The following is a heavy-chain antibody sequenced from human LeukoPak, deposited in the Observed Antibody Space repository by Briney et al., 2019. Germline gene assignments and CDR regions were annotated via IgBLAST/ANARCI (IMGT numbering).Heavy chain of an antibody. J-gene: IGHJ4*02. CDR1: GGSISNSRYY. CDR2: MHYSGST. D-gene: IGHD6-19*01. V-gene: IGHV4-39*01. CDR3: ARRASDWSFDY. Sequence: SETLSFTCTVSGGSISNSRYYWGWIRQTPGKGLEWIGTMHYSGSTYYNPYLKSRVTISVDTSKNQFSLKLSSVTAADTAVFYCARRASDWSFDYWGQGTLVTVSS.